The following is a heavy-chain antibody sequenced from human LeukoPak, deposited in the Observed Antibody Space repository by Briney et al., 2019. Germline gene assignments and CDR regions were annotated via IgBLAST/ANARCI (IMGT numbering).Heavy chain of an antibody. CDR1: GFTFSAYG. Sequence: PGGSLRLSCVGSGFTFSAYGMSWVRQAPGKGLESVSSISGSDGATPYADSVKGRFTISRDNSKNTLYLQMNSLRAEDTAVYYCAKDMRGVVLVPRAYYFDSWGQGTLVTVSS. CDR2: ISGSDGAT. V-gene: IGHV3-23*01. D-gene: IGHD2-8*02. CDR3: AKDMRGVVLVPRAYYFDS. J-gene: IGHJ4*02.